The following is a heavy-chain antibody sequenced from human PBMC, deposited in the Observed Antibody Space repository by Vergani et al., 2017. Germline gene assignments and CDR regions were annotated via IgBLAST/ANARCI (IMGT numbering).Heavy chain of an antibody. CDR2: IHTSGST. CDR3: AGGSCLGGSCYKALFDY. J-gene: IGHJ4*02. CDR1: GGSINSHNYY. Sequence: QVQLQESGPGLVKPSQTLSLTCTVSGGSINSHNYYWSWIRQPAGKGLEWIGRIHTSGSTNYNPSLKSRVTISEDTSKNQFSLLLTSVTAADTAVYFCAGGSCLGGSCYKALFDYWGQGFLVTVSS. V-gene: IGHV4-61*02. D-gene: IGHD2-15*01.